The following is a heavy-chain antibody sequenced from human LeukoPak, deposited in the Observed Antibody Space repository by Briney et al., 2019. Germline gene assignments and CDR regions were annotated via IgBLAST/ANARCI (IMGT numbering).Heavy chain of an antibody. Sequence: SETLSLTCTVSGGSISSSGYYWGWVRQPPGKGLEWMGSIYYSGRTYYSPSLKSRVTISVDTSKNEFSLNLSSVIAADTAVYYCARGSRTSVDYWGQGTLVTASS. V-gene: IGHV4-39*07. CDR1: GGSISSSGYY. CDR2: IYYSGRT. J-gene: IGHJ4*02. CDR3: ARGSRTSVDY. D-gene: IGHD2-2*01.